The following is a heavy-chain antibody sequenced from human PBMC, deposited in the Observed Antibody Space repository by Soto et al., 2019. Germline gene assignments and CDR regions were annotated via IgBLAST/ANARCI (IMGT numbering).Heavy chain of an antibody. D-gene: IGHD2-15*01. J-gene: IGHJ4*02. CDR1: GNTFTSYG. Sequence: GASVKVSCKDSGNTFTSYGISWVRQAPGQGLEWMGWINAGNGDTKYSQKFQGRVTITRDTSANTAYMELSGLRSEGTAVYYCARGGAGYYFDYWGQGTLVTASS. CDR3: ARGGAGYYFDY. V-gene: IGHV1-18*04. CDR2: INAGNGDT.